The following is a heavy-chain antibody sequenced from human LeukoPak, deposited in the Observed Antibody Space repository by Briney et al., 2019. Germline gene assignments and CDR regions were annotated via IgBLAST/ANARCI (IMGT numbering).Heavy chain of an antibody. V-gene: IGHV3-48*03. J-gene: IGHJ5*02. Sequence: PGGSLRLSCAASGFTFSSCEMNWVRQAPGEGLEWVSYISSSGSSMYYADSVKGRFTISRDNAKNSLYLQMSSLRAEDTAVYYCARGSGGYSGWFDPWGQGTLVTVSS. D-gene: IGHD5-12*01. CDR3: ARGSGGYSGWFDP. CDR2: ISSSGSSM. CDR1: GFTFSSCE.